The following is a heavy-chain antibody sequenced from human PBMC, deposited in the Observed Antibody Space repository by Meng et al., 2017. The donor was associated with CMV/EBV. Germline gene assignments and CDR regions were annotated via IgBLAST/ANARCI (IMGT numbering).Heavy chain of an antibody. J-gene: IGHJ6*02. CDR3: AREIGTYYDFWSGYYSHYYGMDV. CDR1: GFTFSSHS. V-gene: IGHV3-21*01. D-gene: IGHD3-3*01. Sequence: GGPLRLSCAASGFTFSSHSMNWVRRAPGKGLEWVSSISSSSSYIYYADSVKGRFTISRDNAKNSLYLQMNSLRAEDTAVYYCAREIGTYYDFWSGYYSHYYGMDVWGQGTTVTVSS. CDR2: ISSSSSYI.